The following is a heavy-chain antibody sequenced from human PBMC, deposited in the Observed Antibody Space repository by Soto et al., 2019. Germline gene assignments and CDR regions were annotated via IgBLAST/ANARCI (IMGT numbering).Heavy chain of an antibody. CDR2: ISGSGGST. D-gene: IGHD6-13*01. V-gene: IGHV3-23*01. Sequence: GGSLSLSSTASGVPFSNYAVTWVRQAPGKGLEWVSTISGSGGSTYYADSVKGRFTISRDNSKNTLYLQMNSLRAEDTAVYYCAKETASSSWYSYYYYGMDVWGQGTTVTVSS. CDR3: AKETASSSWYSYYYYGMDV. CDR1: GVPFSNYA. J-gene: IGHJ6*02.